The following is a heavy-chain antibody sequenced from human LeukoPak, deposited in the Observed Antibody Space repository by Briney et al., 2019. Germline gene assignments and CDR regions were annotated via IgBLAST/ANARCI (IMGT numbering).Heavy chain of an antibody. CDR3: ARDGHSSGWYVVGWFDP. V-gene: IGHV1-18*01. D-gene: IGHD6-19*01. Sequence: ASVKVSRKTSGYDFTNYGIQWVRQAPGQGLEWMGWISAYNGNTNYAQKLQGRVTMTTDTSTSTAYMELRSLRSDDTAVYYCARDGHSSGWYVVGWFDPWGQGTLVTVSS. J-gene: IGHJ5*02. CDR2: ISAYNGNT. CDR1: GYDFTNYG.